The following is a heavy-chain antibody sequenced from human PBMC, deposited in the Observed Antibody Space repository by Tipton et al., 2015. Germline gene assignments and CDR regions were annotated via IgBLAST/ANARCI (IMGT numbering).Heavy chain of an antibody. CDR3: SRVGEA. V-gene: IGHV3-7*01. CDR1: GFTFSNYW. CDR2: IKYDGSEK. J-gene: IGHJ4*02. D-gene: IGHD3-16*01. Sequence: GSLRLSCAASGFTFSNYWMSWVRQSPAKGLEWVANIKYDGSEKYYVDSVKGRFTISRDNAEKSLDLQMNSLRAEDTAVYYCSRVGEAWGQGPLVTVSS.